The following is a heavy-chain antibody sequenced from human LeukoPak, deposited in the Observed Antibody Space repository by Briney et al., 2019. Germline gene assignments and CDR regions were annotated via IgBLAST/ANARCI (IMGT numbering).Heavy chain of an antibody. CDR3: ARVVATIANWFDP. J-gene: IGHJ5*02. D-gene: IGHD5-12*01. CDR1: GFTFINAW. CDR2: ISSSGSTI. V-gene: IGHV3-11*04. Sequence: GGSLRLSCAASGFTFINAWMSWVRQAPGKGLEWVSYISSSGSTIYYADSVKGRFTISRDNAKNSLYLQMNSLRAEDTAVYYCARVVATIANWFDPWGQGTLVTVSS.